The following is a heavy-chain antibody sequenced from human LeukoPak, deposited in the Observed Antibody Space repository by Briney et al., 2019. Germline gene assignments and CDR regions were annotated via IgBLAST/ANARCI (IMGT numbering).Heavy chain of an antibody. CDR3: ARGFQGVYDY. Sequence: SETLSLTCSVSNGSMRSYYWTWIRQPAGKGLEWVGRLFDARKVNYNPSLGGRVTMSMDTSKNQFSLRMTSVTAADTAVYYCARGFQGVYDYWGQGALVTVPS. V-gene: IGHV4-4*07. J-gene: IGHJ4*02. D-gene: IGHD5/OR15-5a*01. CDR2: LFDARKV. CDR1: NGSMRSYY.